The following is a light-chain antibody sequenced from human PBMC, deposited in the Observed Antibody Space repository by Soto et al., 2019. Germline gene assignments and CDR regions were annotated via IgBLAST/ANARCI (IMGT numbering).Light chain of an antibody. CDR2: DVS. Sequence: QSALTQPASVSGSPGQSITISCTGTSSDVGRYKYVSWYQQHPGKVPKLMIYDVSNRPSGVSNRFSGSKSGNTASLTISGLQAEDEADYYCSSYTSSATQVFGGGTKLTVL. CDR1: SSDVGRYKY. J-gene: IGLJ2*01. CDR3: SSYTSSATQV. V-gene: IGLV2-14*03.